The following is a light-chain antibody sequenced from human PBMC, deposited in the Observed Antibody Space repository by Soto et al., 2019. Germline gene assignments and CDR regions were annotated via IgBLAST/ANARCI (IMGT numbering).Light chain of an antibody. CDR1: NSDVGAYNY. Sequence: QSVLTQPASVSGSPGQSITITCTGTNSDVGAYNYVSWYQQHPGKAPKLLIHGVTRRPSGVSSRFSASKSAYTASLTISGLQAEDEATYFCSSFTTSYFYVFGPWTKVTVL. V-gene: IGLV2-14*01. CDR2: GVT. J-gene: IGLJ1*01. CDR3: SSFTTSYFYV.